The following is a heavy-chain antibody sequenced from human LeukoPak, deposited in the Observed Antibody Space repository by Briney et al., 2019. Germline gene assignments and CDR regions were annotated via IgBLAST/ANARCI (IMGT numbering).Heavy chain of an antibody. Sequence: GGSLRLSCAASGFTFSSYSMNWVRQAPGKGLEWVSYISSSSTIFYADSVRGRFTVSRDNDKDSLYLQMNSLRAEDTAVYYCARALPSPLYSGSYADAFDIWGQGTMVTVSS. J-gene: IGHJ3*02. CDR3: ARALPSPLYSGSYADAFDI. CDR1: GFTFSSYS. CDR2: ISSSSTI. D-gene: IGHD1-26*01. V-gene: IGHV3-48*01.